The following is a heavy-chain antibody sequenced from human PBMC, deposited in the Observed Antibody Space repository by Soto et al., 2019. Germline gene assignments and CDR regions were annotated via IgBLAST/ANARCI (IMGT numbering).Heavy chain of an antibody. V-gene: IGHV6-1*01. J-gene: IGHJ5*01. CDR2: TYYRSKWYN. Sequence: SQNLSRTSAISGDPIARTSFPWHCIRQSPSRGLEWLGRTYYRSKWYNDYAESVKSRITINPDTSKNQFSLHLNSVTPEDTAVYYCVRLIGNSWLDFWGQGTLVTVSS. D-gene: IGHD1-26*01. CDR3: VRLIGNSWLDF. CDR1: GDPIARTSFP.